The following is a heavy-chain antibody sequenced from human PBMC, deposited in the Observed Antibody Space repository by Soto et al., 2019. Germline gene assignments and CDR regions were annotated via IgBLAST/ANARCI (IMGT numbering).Heavy chain of an antibody. CDR2: IYWDDDK. D-gene: IGHD1-26*01. Sequence: QITLKESGPTLVKPTQTLTLTCTFSGFSLSTSGVGVGWIRQPPGKALEWLALIYWDDDKRYSPSLKSRLTITKHTSKNQVVLTMTNMDPVDTATYYCARMDSGSYFDAFDIWGQGTMVTVSS. J-gene: IGHJ3*02. CDR3: ARMDSGSYFDAFDI. CDR1: GFSLSTSGVG. V-gene: IGHV2-5*02.